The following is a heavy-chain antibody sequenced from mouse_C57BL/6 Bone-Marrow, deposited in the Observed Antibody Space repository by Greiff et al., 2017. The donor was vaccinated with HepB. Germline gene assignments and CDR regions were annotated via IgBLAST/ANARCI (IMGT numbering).Heavy chain of an antibody. CDR2: IDPSDSYT. CDR3: ARRGLLQEFAY. V-gene: IGHV1-50*01. CDR1: GYTFTSYW. Sequence: QVQLQQPGAELVKPGASVKLSCKASGYTFTSYWMQWVKQRPGQGLEWIGEIDPSDSYTNYNQKFKGKATLTADTSSSTAYMQLSSLTSEDSAVYYCARRGLLQEFAYWGQGTLVTVSA. J-gene: IGHJ3*01. D-gene: IGHD2-3*01.